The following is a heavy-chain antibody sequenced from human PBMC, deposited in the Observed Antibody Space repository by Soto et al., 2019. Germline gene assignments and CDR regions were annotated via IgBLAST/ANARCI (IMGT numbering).Heavy chain of an antibody. D-gene: IGHD3-9*01. Sequence: SETLSLTCTVSGGSISSSSYYWGWIRQPPGKGLEWIGSIYYSGSTYYNPSLKSRVTISVDTSKNQFSLKLSSVTAADTAVYYCARPVRGYDILTGYLRNPAEYYYYYMGVWGKGTTVTVSS. V-gene: IGHV4-39*01. CDR1: GGSISSSSYY. CDR3: ARPVRGYDILTGYLRNPAEYYYYYMGV. CDR2: IYYSGST. J-gene: IGHJ6*03.